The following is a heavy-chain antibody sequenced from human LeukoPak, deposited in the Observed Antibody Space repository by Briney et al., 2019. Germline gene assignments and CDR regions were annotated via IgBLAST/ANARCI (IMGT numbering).Heavy chain of an antibody. CDR1: GFTLSSYA. CDR2: ISGSGGST. CDR3: AKDSFGIAAAGTDY. J-gene: IGHJ4*02. V-gene: IGHV3-23*01. D-gene: IGHD6-13*01. Sequence: GGSLRLSCAASGFTLSSYAMSWVRQAPGKGREWGSAISGSGGSTYYADSVKGRFTISRDNSKNTLYLQMNSLRAEDTAVYYCAKDSFGIAAAGTDYWGQGTLVTVSS.